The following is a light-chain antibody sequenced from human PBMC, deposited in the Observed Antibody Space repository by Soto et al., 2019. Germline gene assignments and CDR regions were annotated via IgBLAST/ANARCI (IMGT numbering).Light chain of an antibody. CDR1: SGDVGGYNY. CDR2: DVS. Sequence: QSALTQPRSVSGSPGQSVTISCTGTSGDVGGYNYVSWYQQHPGKAPKVMIYDVSERPSGVPDRFSGSKSGNTASLTISGLQAEDEADYYCCSYAGSPRYVFGTGTKVTVL. J-gene: IGLJ1*01. V-gene: IGLV2-11*01. CDR3: CSYAGSPRYV.